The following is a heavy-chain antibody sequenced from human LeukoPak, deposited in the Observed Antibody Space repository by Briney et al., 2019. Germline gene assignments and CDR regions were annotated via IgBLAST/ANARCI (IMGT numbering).Heavy chain of an antibody. CDR3: AANDYGDYFVDY. CDR2: IVVGSGNT. CDR1: GFTFTSPA. Sequence: GASVKVSCKASGFTFTSPAMQWVRQARGQRLEWIGWIVVGSGNTNYAQKFQERVTITRDMSTSTAYMELSSLRSEDTAVYYCAANDYGDYFVDYWGQGTLVTVSS. J-gene: IGHJ4*02. D-gene: IGHD4-17*01. V-gene: IGHV1-58*02.